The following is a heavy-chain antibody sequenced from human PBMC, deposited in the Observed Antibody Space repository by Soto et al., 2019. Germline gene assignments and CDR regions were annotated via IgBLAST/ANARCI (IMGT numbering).Heavy chain of an antibody. V-gene: IGHV3-21*01. Sequence: GGSLRLSCAASGFSFTRYSMNWVRQAPGKGLEWGSSISSTTNYIYYADSMKGRFTASRDNAKNSVYLEMNSLSAEDTAVYYCARESEDLTSNFDYWGQGTLVTVSS. CDR3: ARESEDLTSNFDY. J-gene: IGHJ4*02. CDR2: ISSTTNYI. CDR1: GFSFTRYS.